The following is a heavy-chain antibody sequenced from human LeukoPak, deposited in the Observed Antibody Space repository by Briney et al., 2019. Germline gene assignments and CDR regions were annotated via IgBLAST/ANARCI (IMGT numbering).Heavy chain of an antibody. D-gene: IGHD4-11*01. CDR3: ASLNDYSSSNFDY. Sequence: SETLSLTCTVSGGSISSSSYYWGWIRQPPGKGLEWIGSIYYSGSTYYNPSLKSRVTISVDTSKNQFSLKLSSVTAADTAVYYCASLNDYSSSNFDYWGQGTLVTVSS. V-gene: IGHV4-39*01. CDR1: GGSISSSSYY. J-gene: IGHJ4*02. CDR2: IYYSGST.